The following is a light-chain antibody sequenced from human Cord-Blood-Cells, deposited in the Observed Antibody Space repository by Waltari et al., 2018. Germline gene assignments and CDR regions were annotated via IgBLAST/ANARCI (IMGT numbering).Light chain of an antibody. CDR3: QQYYSTPYT. J-gene: IGKJ2*01. CDR2: WAS. CDR1: QCVLYSSNNQNY. V-gene: IGKV4-1*01. Sequence: DIVMTQSPDSLAVSLGARAPINCKSSQCVLYSSNNQNYLAWYQQKPGQPPKLLIYWASTRESGVPDRFSGSGSGTDFTLTISSLQAEDVAVYYCQQYYSTPYTFGQGTKLEIK.